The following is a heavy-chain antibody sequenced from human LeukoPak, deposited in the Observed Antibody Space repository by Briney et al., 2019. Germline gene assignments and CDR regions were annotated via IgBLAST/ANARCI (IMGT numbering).Heavy chain of an antibody. CDR1: GGTFSSYA. V-gene: IGHV1-8*02. J-gene: IGHJ3*02. Sequence: GSSVKVSCKASGGTFSSYAISWVRQAPGQGLEWMGWMNPNSGNTGYAQKFQGRVTMTRNTSISTAYMELSSLRSEDTAVYYCAMAVMTTVTRGPGWDRKDDAFDIWGQGTMVTVSS. CDR2: MNPNSGNT. D-gene: IGHD4-17*01. CDR3: AMAVMTTVTRGPGWDRKDDAFDI.